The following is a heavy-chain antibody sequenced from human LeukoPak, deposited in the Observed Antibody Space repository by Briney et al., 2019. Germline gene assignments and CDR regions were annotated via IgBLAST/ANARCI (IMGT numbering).Heavy chain of an antibody. Sequence: SQTLSLTCTVSGGSISSGGYYWSWIRQHPGKGLEWIGYIYYSGSTNYNPSLKSRVTISVDTSKNQFSLKLSSVTAADTAVYYCARDAAVGRTLDYWGQGTLVTVSS. V-gene: IGHV4-31*03. CDR3: ARDAAVGRTLDY. J-gene: IGHJ4*02. D-gene: IGHD6-13*01. CDR2: IYYSGST. CDR1: GGSISSGGYY.